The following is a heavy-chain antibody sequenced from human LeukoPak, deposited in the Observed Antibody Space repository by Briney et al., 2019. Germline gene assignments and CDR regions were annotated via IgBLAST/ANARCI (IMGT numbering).Heavy chain of an antibody. CDR1: GNTFTNYY. V-gene: IGHV1-46*01. D-gene: IGHD6-19*01. CDR3: ARVAGNLLQWLASEFWY. J-gene: IGHJ4*02. Sequence: ASVKVSCKASGNTFTNYYMHWVRQAPGQGLEWMGIINPSAGTTTYAQKFQGRVTMTRDTSTSTVYMELSSLRSEDTAVYYCARVAGNLLQWLASEFWYWGQGTLVTVSS. CDR2: INPSAGTT.